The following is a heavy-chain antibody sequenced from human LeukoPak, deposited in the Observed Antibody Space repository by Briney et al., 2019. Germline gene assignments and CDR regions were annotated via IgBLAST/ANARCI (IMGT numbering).Heavy chain of an antibody. J-gene: IGHJ6*02. CDR1: GFTFNGYS. V-gene: IGHV3-48*02. CDR3: ARWSYGMDV. Sequence: VGSLRLSCAASGFTFNGYSMNWVRQAPGKGLEWVSYISYTGSTIYYADSVKGRFTISRDNAKNSLYLQMNSLRDEDTAVYYCARWSYGMDVWGQGTTVTVSS. D-gene: IGHD3-3*01. CDR2: ISYTGSTI.